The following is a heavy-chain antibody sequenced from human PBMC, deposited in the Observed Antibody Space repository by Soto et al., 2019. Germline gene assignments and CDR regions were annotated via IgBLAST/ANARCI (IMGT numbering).Heavy chain of an antibody. Sequence: SETLSLTCAVSGGSISSGGYTWNWIRQPPGKGLEWLGYIYHSGSTYYSPSLQSRVTISVDLSKNQFSLKLSSVTAADTAVYYCARGTIFGVGYGMDVWGQGHTVTVSS. CDR1: GGSISSGGYT. D-gene: IGHD3-3*01. V-gene: IGHV4-30-2*01. CDR2: IYHSGST. CDR3: ARGTIFGVGYGMDV. J-gene: IGHJ6*02.